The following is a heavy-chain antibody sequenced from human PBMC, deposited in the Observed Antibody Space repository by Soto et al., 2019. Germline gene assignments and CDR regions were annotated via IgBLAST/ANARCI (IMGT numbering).Heavy chain of an antibody. V-gene: IGHV3-23*01. Sequence: EVQLFESGGALVQPGGSLRLSCAASRLTFSNYVVNWVRQAPGKGLEWFSPVGGTGDTYYPDSVKGRFTISRANSKNMIYLQMIGVRAEDSAVYYCATSGHCNSLKCTSFDVWGQGTMVAVSS. CDR2: VGGTGDT. CDR1: RLTFSNYV. J-gene: IGHJ3*01. D-gene: IGHD2-2*01. CDR3: ATSGHCNSLKCTSFDV.